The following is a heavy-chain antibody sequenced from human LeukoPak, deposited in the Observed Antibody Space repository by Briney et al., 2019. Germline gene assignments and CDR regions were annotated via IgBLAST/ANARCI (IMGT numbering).Heavy chain of an antibody. CDR2: ISYDGSNK. V-gene: IGHV3-30*18. Sequence: PGRSLRLSCAASGFTFSSYGMHWVRQAPGKGLEWVAVISYDGSNKYYADSVKGRFTISRDNSKNTLYLQMNSLRAEDTAVYYCAKMEWVDIVATRNYYYYYMDVWGKGTTVTVSS. D-gene: IGHD5-12*01. CDR1: GFTFSSYG. CDR3: AKMEWVDIVATRNYYYYYMDV. J-gene: IGHJ6*03.